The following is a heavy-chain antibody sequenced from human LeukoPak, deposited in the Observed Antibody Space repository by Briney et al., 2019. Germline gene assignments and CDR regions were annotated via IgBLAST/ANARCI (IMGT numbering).Heavy chain of an antibody. V-gene: IGHV4-59*08. D-gene: IGHD2/OR15-2a*01. CDR2: IYHSGST. CDR1: GGSITSYY. CDR3: ARHIPGNPYFDY. J-gene: IGHJ4*02. Sequence: KTSETLSLTCTVSGGSITSYYWSWIRQPPGKGLEWIGYIYHSGSTNYNPPLKSRVPISVETSKNQFSLRLRSATAADTAVYYCARHIPGNPYFDYWGQGTLVTVSS.